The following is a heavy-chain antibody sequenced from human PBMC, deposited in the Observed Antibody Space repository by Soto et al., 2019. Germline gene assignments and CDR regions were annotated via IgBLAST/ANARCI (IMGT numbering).Heavy chain of an antibody. CDR3: ARDVSGSGTKGLDP. CDR2: ISYDGSNK. V-gene: IGHV3-30-3*01. D-gene: IGHD3-10*01. J-gene: IGHJ5*02. CDR1: GFTFNTHA. Sequence: GESLKISCAASGFTFNTHAMHWVRQAPGKGLEWVALISYDGSNKYYADSVKGRFTISRDNSKNTLSLQMNSLRAEDTAVYYCARDVSGSGTKGLDPWGQGILVTVS.